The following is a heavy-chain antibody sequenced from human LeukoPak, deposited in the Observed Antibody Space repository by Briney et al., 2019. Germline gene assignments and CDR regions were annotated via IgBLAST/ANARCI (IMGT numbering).Heavy chain of an antibody. CDR3: ARGSAGDTAMAPTMVRGSQPYYFDY. CDR1: GFTVSSNY. J-gene: IGHJ4*02. CDR2: IYSGGST. V-gene: IGHV3-53*01. Sequence: GGSLRLSCAASGFTVSSNYMSWVGQAPGKGLEWVSVIYSGGSTYYADSVKGRFTISRDNSKNTLYLQMNSLRAEDTAVYYCARGSAGDTAMAPTMVRGSQPYYFDYWGQGTLVTVSS. D-gene: IGHD3-10*01.